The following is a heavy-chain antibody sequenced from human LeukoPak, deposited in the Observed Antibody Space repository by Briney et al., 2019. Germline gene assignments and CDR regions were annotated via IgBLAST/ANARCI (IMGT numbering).Heavy chain of an antibody. V-gene: IGHV3-21*01. D-gene: IGHD5-12*01. Sequence: SGGSLRLSCAASGFTFSSYTMNWVRQAPGKGLEWVSSISSSSTYIYYADSVKGRFTISRDNAKNSLFLQMNSLRAEDTAVYYCARDPGYSGPQHLPYYYYMDVWGKGTTVTVSS. CDR2: ISSSSTYI. CDR1: GFTFSSYT. CDR3: ARDPGYSGPQHLPYYYYMDV. J-gene: IGHJ6*03.